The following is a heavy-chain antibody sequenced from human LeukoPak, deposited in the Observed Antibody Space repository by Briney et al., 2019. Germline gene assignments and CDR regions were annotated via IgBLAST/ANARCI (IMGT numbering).Heavy chain of an antibody. CDR3: ARHRGPVWFGELFDAFDI. D-gene: IGHD3-10*01. Sequence: GESLKISCKGSGYSFTSYWIGWVRQMPGKGLEWMGIIYPGDSDTRYSPSFQGQVTISAVKSISTAYLQWSSLKASDTAMYYCARHRGPVWFGELFDAFDIWGQGTMVTVSS. CDR1: GYSFTSYW. J-gene: IGHJ3*02. V-gene: IGHV5-51*01. CDR2: IYPGDSDT.